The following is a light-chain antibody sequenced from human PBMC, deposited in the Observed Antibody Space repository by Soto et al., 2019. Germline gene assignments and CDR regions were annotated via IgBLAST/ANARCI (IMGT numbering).Light chain of an antibody. V-gene: IGKV3-15*01. CDR3: QQYNKSPLT. Sequence: EILMTPSPSTLSVSPGERAPLSCRARQSVSIDLAWYQQTPGQAPRLLIYRASTRATGIPVRFSGSASGTESTLTISSLQSEDFKVYYCQQYNKSPLTFGQGTKVDIK. J-gene: IGKJ1*01. CDR2: RAS. CDR1: QSVSID.